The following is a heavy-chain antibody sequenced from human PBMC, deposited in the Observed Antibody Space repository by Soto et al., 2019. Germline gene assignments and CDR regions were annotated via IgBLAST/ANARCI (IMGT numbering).Heavy chain of an antibody. CDR3: ARGVTIFGVATSRVWFDP. D-gene: IGHD3-3*01. J-gene: IGHJ5*02. Sequence: QVQLQQWGAGLLKPSETLSLTCAVYGGSFSGYYWSWIRQPPGKGLEWIGEINHSGSTNYNPSLNSRATISVDTSKNRFSLKLSSVTTADTAVYYCARGVTIFGVATSRVWFDPWGQGTLVTVSS. V-gene: IGHV4-34*01. CDR1: GGSFSGYY. CDR2: INHSGST.